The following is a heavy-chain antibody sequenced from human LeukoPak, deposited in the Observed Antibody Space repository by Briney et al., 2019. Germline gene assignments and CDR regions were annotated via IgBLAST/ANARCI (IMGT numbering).Heavy chain of an antibody. D-gene: IGHD1-1*01. CDR3: ARGGERLDY. Sequence: SETLSLTCNVSGGSISSSSYYWSWIRQPPGKGLEWIGYIYYSGSTNYNPSLKSRVTISVDTSKNQFSLKLSSVAAADTAVYYCARGGERLDYWGQGTLVTVSS. J-gene: IGHJ4*02. V-gene: IGHV4-61*01. CDR1: GGSISSSSYY. CDR2: IYYSGST.